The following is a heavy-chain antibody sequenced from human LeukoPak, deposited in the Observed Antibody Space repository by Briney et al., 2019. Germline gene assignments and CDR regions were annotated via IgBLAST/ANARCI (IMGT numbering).Heavy chain of an antibody. V-gene: IGHV3-30*18. CDR1: GFTFSSYG. J-gene: IGHJ4*02. CDR2: ISYDGSNK. Sequence: TGGSLRPSCAASGFTFSSYGMHWVRQAPGKGLEWVAVISYDGSNKYYADSVKGRFTISRDNSRNTLYLQMNSLRAEDTAVYYCAKDPDYWGQGTLVTVSS. CDR3: AKDPDY.